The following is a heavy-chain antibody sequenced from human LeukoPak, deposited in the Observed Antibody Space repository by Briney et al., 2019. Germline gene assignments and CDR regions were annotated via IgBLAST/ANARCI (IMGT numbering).Heavy chain of an antibody. Sequence: SVKVSCKASGGSFSSYAISWVRQAPGQGLEWMGGILPIFGTANYAQKFQGRVTITADESTSTAYMELSSLRSEDTAVYYCARNSDFWSGYYSAWGQGTLVTVSS. CDR1: GGSFSSYA. CDR3: ARNSDFWSGYYSA. CDR2: ILPIFGTA. V-gene: IGHV1-69*13. D-gene: IGHD3-3*01. J-gene: IGHJ5*02.